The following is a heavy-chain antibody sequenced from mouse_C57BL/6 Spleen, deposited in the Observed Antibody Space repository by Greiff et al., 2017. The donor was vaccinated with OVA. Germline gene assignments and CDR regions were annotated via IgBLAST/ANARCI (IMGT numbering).Heavy chain of an antibody. V-gene: IGHV5-4*01. CDR3: ARGSDSSGLYYFDY. J-gene: IGHJ2*01. Sequence: EVQGVESGGGLVKPGGSLKLSCAASGFTFSSYAMSWVRQTPEKRLEWVATISDGGSYTYYPDNVKGRFPISRDNAKNNLYLQMSHLKSEDTAMYYCARGSDSSGLYYFDYWGQGTTLTVSS. CDR1: GFTFSSYA. CDR2: ISDGGSYT. D-gene: IGHD3-2*02.